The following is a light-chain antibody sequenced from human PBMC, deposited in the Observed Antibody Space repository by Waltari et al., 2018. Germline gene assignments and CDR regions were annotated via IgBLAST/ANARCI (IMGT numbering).Light chain of an antibody. CDR2: FVS. CDR3: QVWDGTSDQPV. V-gene: IGLV3-21*04. Sequence: SYVLTQPHSVSVAPGKTARITCGGNDIGSQSVHWYQQKPGQAPVMVIFFVSDRPSGISERFSGSKSGNTATLPISRVEAGDEADYFCQVWDGTSDQPVFGGGTKLTVL. CDR1: DIGSQS. J-gene: IGLJ2*01.